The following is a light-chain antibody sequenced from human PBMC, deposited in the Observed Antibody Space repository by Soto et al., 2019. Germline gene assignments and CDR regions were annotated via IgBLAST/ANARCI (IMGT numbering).Light chain of an antibody. V-gene: IGKV3-11*01. CDR1: QSVSSTS. J-gene: IGKJ2*01. Sequence: EIVLTQSPATLSLSPGERATLSCRASQSVSSTSLTWLQQKPGQPPRLLIYDSSTRAAGIPARFSGSGSGTDFTLTISRLEPEDFAVHYCHQRSIWPRTFGQGTKVE. CDR2: DSS. CDR3: HQRSIWPRT.